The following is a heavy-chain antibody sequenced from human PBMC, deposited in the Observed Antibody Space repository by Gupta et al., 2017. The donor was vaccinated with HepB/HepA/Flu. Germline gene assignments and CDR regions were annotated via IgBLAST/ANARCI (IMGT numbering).Heavy chain of an antibody. CDR1: GDTFSNHG. CDR3: ARATCSGIDCPHPFYYYYLDI. CDR2: IVPMFGRA. J-gene: IGHJ6*03. Sequence: QVQLVQSGAEVKKPGSSVKVSCKASGDTFSNHGIIWVRQAPGQGLEWMGGIVPMFGRADYAQKFQDRVTVTADRFTSTAYMELSGLTSQDTAVYYCARATCSGIDCPHPFYYYYLDIWGRGTTVTVSS. V-gene: IGHV1-69*06. D-gene: IGHD2-15*01.